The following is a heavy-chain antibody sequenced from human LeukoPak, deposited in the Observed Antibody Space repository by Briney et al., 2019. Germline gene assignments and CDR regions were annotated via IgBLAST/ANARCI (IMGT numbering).Heavy chain of an antibody. D-gene: IGHD6-19*01. V-gene: IGHV4-59*01. CDR3: ARGEPAFSSGWYTYYFDY. J-gene: IGHJ4*02. CDR2: IYYSGTT. CDR1: GGSISSYY. Sequence: SETLPLTCTVSGGSISSYYWSWIRQTPGKGLEWIGYIYYSGTTNYNPSLRSRVAISLDTSKNQFSLKLSSVTAADTAVYYCARGEPAFSSGWYTYYFDYWGQGTLVTVSS.